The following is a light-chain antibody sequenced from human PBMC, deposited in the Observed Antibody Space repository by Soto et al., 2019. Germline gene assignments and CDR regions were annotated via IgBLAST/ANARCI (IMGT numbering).Light chain of an antibody. CDR2: DGT. CDR3: SSYTSSSTYV. Sequence: QSALTQPASVSGSPGQSITISCAGTSTNVGAYNDVYWYQQHPGTAPKLVIYDGTNRPSGVSNRFSGSKSGNTASLTISGLQDEDEDDYYCSSYTSSSTYVFGTATKVTVL. J-gene: IGLJ1*01. CDR1: STNVGAYND. V-gene: IGLV2-14*03.